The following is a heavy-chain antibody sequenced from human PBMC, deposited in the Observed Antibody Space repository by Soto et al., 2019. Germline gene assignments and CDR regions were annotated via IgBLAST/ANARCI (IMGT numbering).Heavy chain of an antibody. V-gene: IGHV3-23*01. CDR2: ISGSGGST. CDR1: GFTFSSYA. Sequence: GGSLRLSCAASGFTFSSYAMSWVRQAPGKGLEWVSAISGSGGSTYYADSVKGRFTISRDNSKNTLYLQMNSLRAEDTAVYYCAKTSVADYYDSSGYYLPPNWFDPWGQGTLVTVSS. J-gene: IGHJ5*02. CDR3: AKTSVADYYDSSGYYLPPNWFDP. D-gene: IGHD3-22*01.